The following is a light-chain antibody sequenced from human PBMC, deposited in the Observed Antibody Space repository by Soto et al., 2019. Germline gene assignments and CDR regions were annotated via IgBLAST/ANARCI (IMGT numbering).Light chain of an antibody. J-gene: IGKJ1*01. Sequence: EIVMTQSPATLSVSPGEGATLSCRASQSVNSNLAWYQQKPGQAPRLLIFGASTRATGIPARFSGSGSGTEFTLTISSLQSEDFAVFFCHQYIDWSWTFGHGTKVEIK. V-gene: IGKV3-15*01. CDR2: GAS. CDR1: QSVNSN. CDR3: HQYIDWSWT.